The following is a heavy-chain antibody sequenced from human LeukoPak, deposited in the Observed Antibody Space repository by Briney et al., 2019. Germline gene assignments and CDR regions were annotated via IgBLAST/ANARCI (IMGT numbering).Heavy chain of an antibody. D-gene: IGHD6-19*01. CDR2: ISGSGGST. Sequence: PGGSLRLSCAASGFTFSSYAMSWVRQAPGKGLEWVSAISGSGGSTYYAVSVKGRFTISRDNSKNTLYLQMNSLRAEDTAVYYCAKDQKQWLVQDAFDIWGQGTMVTVSS. V-gene: IGHV3-23*01. CDR1: GFTFSSYA. CDR3: AKDQKQWLVQDAFDI. J-gene: IGHJ3*02.